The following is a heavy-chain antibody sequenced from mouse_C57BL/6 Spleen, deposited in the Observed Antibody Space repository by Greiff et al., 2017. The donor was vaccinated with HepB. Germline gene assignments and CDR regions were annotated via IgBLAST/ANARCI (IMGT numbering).Heavy chain of an antibody. CDR3: ARRDFYDGYYFDY. CDR2: IYPRDGST. D-gene: IGHD2-12*01. CDR1: GYTFTDHT. Sequence: VQLQQSDAELVKPGASVKISCKVSGYTFTDHTIHWMKQRPEQGLEWIGYIYPRDGSTKYNEKFKGKATLTADKSSSTAYMQLNRLTSEDSAVYFCARRDFYDGYYFDYWGQGTTLTVSS. J-gene: IGHJ2*01. V-gene: IGHV1-78*01.